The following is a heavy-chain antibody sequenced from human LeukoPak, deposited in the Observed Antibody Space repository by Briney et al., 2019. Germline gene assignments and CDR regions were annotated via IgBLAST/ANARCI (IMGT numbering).Heavy chain of an antibody. CDR2: IYYSGST. CDR1: GGSISSYY. Sequence: SETLSLTCTVSGGSISSYYWNWIRQPPGKGLEWIGYIYYSGSTNYNPSLKSRVTISVDTSKNQFSLKLSSVTAADTAVYYCARVPYDSSGYSTSEYYFDYWGQGTLVTVSS. CDR3: ARVPYDSSGYSTSEYYFDY. D-gene: IGHD3-22*01. J-gene: IGHJ4*02. V-gene: IGHV4-59*01.